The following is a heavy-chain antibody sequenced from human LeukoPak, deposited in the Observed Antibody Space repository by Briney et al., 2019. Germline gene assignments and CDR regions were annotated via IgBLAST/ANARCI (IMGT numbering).Heavy chain of an antibody. CDR2: ISRSSLT. CDR3: ARGGLRYGDF. V-gene: IGHV3-11*05. J-gene: IGHJ6*02. Sequence: GGSLRLSCAASGFTFSDYYMSWIRQAPGRGLEWVSYISRSSLTNYADSVKGRFTISRDNAKNSLYLQMNSLRAEDTAVYYCARGGLRYGDFWGQGTTVTVSS. D-gene: IGHD3-10*01. CDR1: GFTFSDYY.